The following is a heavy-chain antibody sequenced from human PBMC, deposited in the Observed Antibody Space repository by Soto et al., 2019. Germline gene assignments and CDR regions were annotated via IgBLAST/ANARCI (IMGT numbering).Heavy chain of an antibody. CDR2: IYYSGST. Sequence: SETLSLTCTVSGGSVSSGSYYWSWIRQPPGKGLEWIGYIYYSGSTNYNPSLKSRVTISVDTSKNQFSLKLSSVTAADTAVYYCARDYVRYDYYFDYWGQGTLVTVSS. D-gene: IGHD3-10*02. CDR1: GGSVSSGSYY. J-gene: IGHJ4*02. CDR3: ARDYVRYDYYFDY. V-gene: IGHV4-61*01.